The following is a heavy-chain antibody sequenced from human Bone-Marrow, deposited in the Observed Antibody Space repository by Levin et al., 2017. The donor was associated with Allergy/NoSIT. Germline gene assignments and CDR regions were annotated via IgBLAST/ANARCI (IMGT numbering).Heavy chain of an antibody. Sequence: SCTASGFIFGDYTMTWVRQAPGKGLEWVGYIRGKAYGEATEYAASVKGRFSFSRDDSQGIVYLQMNSLKIEDTAVYYCTRGPDDNDYAPWGQGTLVTVSS. CDR3: TRGPDDNDYAP. J-gene: IGHJ5*02. V-gene: IGHV3-49*02. CDR1: GFIFGDYT. D-gene: IGHD3-16*01. CDR2: IRGKAYGEAT.